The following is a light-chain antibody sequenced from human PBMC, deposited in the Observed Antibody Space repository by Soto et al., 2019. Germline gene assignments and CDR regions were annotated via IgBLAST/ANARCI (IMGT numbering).Light chain of an antibody. CDR2: GAS. CDR3: QQYESSPRT. Sequence: EIVLTQSPGTLSLSPGERVTLSCRASQSVSSSYLAWYQQKPGQAPRLLLYGASTRATGVPARFSASGSGTDFTLTISRLEPEDFAVYYCQQYESSPRTFGQGTKVDIK. V-gene: IGKV3-20*01. CDR1: QSVSSSY. J-gene: IGKJ1*01.